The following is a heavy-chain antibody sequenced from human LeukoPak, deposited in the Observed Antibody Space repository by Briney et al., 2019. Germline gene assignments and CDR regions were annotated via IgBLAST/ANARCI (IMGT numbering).Heavy chain of an antibody. CDR2: IYWDDDK. D-gene: IGHD3-9*01. J-gene: IGHJ3*02. Sequence: QSGPTLVNPTQTLTLTCTFSGFSLSTSGVGVGWIRQPPGKALEWLALIYWDDDKRYSPSLKSRLTITKDTSKNQVVLTMTNMDPVDTATYYCAHSVLRYFDWLSSNDAFDIWGQGTMVTVSS. V-gene: IGHV2-5*02. CDR3: AHSVLRYFDWLSSNDAFDI. CDR1: GFSLSTSGVG.